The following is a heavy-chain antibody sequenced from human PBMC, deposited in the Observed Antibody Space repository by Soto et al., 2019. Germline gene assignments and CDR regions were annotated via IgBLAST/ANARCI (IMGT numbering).Heavy chain of an antibody. D-gene: IGHD1-26*01. CDR3: ARANMVGVNWFDP. V-gene: IGHV4-31*03. J-gene: IGHJ5*02. CDR2: IYYSGST. CDR1: GGSISSGGYY. Sequence: QVQLQESGPGLVKPSQTLSLTCTVSGGSISSGGYYWSWIRQHPGKGLEWIGYIYYSGSTYYDPSLKSRFTISVDTSKNQFSLKLSSVTAADTAVYYCARANMVGVNWFDPWGQGTLVTVSS.